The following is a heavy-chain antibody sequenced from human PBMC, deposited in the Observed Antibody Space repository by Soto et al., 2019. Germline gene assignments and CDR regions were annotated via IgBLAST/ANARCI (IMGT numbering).Heavy chain of an antibody. D-gene: IGHD6-13*01. J-gene: IGHJ5*02. CDR1: NGSISNFY. Sequence: QVQLQESGPGLVKPSETLSLTCTVSNGSISNFYWNWIRQSAGKGLEWIVRIHGSGSATYNPSLRSRVTMSVDTSKNQFSLKVNSVTGADTAVYYCARSSHKESWFDPWGQGTLVTVSS. CDR2: IHGSGSA. V-gene: IGHV4-4*07. CDR3: ARSSHKESWFDP.